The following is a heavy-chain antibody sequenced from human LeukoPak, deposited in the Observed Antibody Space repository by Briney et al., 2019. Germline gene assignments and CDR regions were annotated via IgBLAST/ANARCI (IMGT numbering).Heavy chain of an antibody. D-gene: IGHD4-17*01. Sequence: ASVKVSCKASGYTFTDYYIHWVRQAPGQGPEWMGWINPNSGDTKYTQKFQGRVTMARDTSISTVYMELKRLRSDDTAVYYCAGDTGTLISLFEYWGQETRVRVSS. V-gene: IGHV1-2*02. CDR1: GYTFTDYY. CDR2: INPNSGDT. CDR3: AGDTGTLISLFEY. J-gene: IGHJ4*02.